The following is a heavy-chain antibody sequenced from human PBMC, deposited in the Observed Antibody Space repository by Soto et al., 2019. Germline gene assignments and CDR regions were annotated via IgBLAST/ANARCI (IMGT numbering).Heavy chain of an antibody. D-gene: IGHD5-12*01. Sequence: QVQLVESGGGVVQPGRSLRLSCAASGFTFSSYAMHWVRQAPGKGLEWVAVISNDGSNKYYADSVKGRFTISRDSSKNTLYLEMNSLRVEDTAVYYCVKGRGYNSGYDFIWDYWGQGTLVTVSS. CDR1: GFTFSSYA. CDR2: ISNDGSNK. J-gene: IGHJ4*02. CDR3: VKGRGYNSGYDFIWDY. V-gene: IGHV3-30*18.